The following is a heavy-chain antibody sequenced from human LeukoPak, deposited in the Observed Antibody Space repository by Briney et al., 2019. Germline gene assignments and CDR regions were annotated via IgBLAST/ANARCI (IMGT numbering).Heavy chain of an antibody. D-gene: IGHD3-16*01. CDR2: INNDGSST. V-gene: IGHV3-74*01. Sequence: GGSLRLSCAASGYTFGSYWMYWVRQAPGKGLVWVSRINNDGSSTIYADSVKGRFTISRDNAKNTLYLQMNSLRDDDTAVFYCVRDNGGEHLWGQGTLVTVSS. CDR1: GYTFGSYW. J-gene: IGHJ4*02. CDR3: VRDNGGEHL.